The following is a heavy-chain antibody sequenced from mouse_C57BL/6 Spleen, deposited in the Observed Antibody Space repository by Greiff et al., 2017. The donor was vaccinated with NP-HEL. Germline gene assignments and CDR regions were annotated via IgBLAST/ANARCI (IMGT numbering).Heavy chain of an antibody. J-gene: IGHJ4*01. CDR1: GFTFSDYG. V-gene: IGHV5-17*01. CDR3: ARERNYYGTLYAMDY. Sequence: EVMLVESGGGLVKPGGSLKLSCAASGFTFSDYGMHWVRQAPEKGLEWVAYISSGSSTIYYADTVKGRFTISRDNAKNTLFLQMTSLRSEDTAMYYCARERNYYGTLYAMDYWGQRTSVTVSS. CDR2: ISSGSSTI. D-gene: IGHD2-1*01.